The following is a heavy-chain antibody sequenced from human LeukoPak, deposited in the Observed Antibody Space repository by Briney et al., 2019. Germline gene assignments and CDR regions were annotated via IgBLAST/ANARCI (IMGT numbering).Heavy chain of an antibody. CDR2: ISSSSSTI. CDR3: ARKSFTMVRGTGAFDI. J-gene: IGHJ3*02. Sequence: GGSLRLSCAASGFTFSSYSMNWVRQAPGKGLEWVSYISSSSSTIYYADSVKGRFTISRDNAKNSLYLQMNSLRAEDTAVYYCARKSFTMVRGTGAFDIWGQGTMVTVSS. D-gene: IGHD3-10*01. V-gene: IGHV3-48*04. CDR1: GFTFSSYS.